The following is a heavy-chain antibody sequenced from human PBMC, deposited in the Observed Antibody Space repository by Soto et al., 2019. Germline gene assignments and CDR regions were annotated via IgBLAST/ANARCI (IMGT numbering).Heavy chain of an antibody. Sequence: EVQLVESGGGLVQPGGSLRLSCAASGFTFSSYSMSWVRQAPGKGLEWVSYISSTSNTIYYADSVKGRFTISRDNAKNSLYLHVNSLSAEDTAVYYCARDRGCSGGICYRDLGYWGQGTLVTVS. CDR2: ISSTSNTI. V-gene: IGHV3-48*01. D-gene: IGHD2-15*01. CDR1: GFTFSSYS. J-gene: IGHJ4*02. CDR3: ARDRGCSGGICYRDLGY.